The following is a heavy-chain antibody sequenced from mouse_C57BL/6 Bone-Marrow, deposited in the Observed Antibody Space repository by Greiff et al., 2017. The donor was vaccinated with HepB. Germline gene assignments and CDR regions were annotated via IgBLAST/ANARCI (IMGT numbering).Heavy chain of an antibody. CDR3: AKGGYYDYAY. CDR1: GYSITSGYY. D-gene: IGHD2-4*01. Sequence: EVQLQESGPGLVKPSQSLSLTCSVTGYSITSGYYCNWIRQFPGNKLEWMGYISYDGSNNYNPSLKNRISITRDTSKNQFFLKLNSVTTEDTATYYCAKGGYYDYAYWGQGTLVTVSA. V-gene: IGHV3-6*01. J-gene: IGHJ3*01. CDR2: ISYDGSN.